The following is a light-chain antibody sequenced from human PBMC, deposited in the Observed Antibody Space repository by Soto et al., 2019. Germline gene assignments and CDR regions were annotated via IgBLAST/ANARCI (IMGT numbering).Light chain of an antibody. V-gene: IGLV2-14*01. Sequence: QSVLTQPASVSGSPGQSITISCTGTSSDLAIYNYVSWYQQQPGKAPKLMIHQVTNRPSGVSNRFSGSRSGNTASLTISGLQAEDEADYYYSSYTDSSNYVFGTGTKVTVL. CDR1: SSDLAIYNY. J-gene: IGLJ1*01. CDR2: QVT. CDR3: SSYTDSSNYV.